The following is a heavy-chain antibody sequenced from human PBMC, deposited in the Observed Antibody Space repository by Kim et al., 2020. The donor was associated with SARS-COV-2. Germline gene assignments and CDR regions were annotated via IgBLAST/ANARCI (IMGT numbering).Heavy chain of an antibody. CDR1: GFTFSGYG. CDR3: AIDRTLKADPPLDF. Sequence: ASVKVSCKTSGFTFSGYGFTWVRQAPGQGLEYMGWISASSGNTNYVQKVQGRISMTTDTSTSTVYMELRSLRSDDTAVYYCAIDRTLKADPPLDFWGQGT. V-gene: IGHV1-18*04. D-gene: IGHD2-8*01. CDR2: ISASSGNT. J-gene: IGHJ4*02.